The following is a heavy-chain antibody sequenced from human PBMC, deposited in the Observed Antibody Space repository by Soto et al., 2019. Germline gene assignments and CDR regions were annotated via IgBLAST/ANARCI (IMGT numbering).Heavy chain of an antibody. D-gene: IGHD2-2*03. Sequence: SETLSLTCAVSGGSISSINDYWGWIRQPPGKGLEWIGSIYYSGSSYYNPSLKSRVTISVDTSKNQFSLKLNSVTAADTAVYYCARLNGYCVSTKCNGYYGMDVWGQGTTVTVSS. CDR1: GGSISSINDY. CDR3: ARLNGYCVSTKCNGYYGMDV. CDR2: IYYSGSS. V-gene: IGHV4-39*01. J-gene: IGHJ6*02.